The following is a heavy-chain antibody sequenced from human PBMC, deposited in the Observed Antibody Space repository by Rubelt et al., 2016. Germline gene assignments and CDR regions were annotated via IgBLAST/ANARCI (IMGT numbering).Heavy chain of an antibody. CDR1: GFTFSDYT. CDR2: INTNGNTA. Sequence: SGQPGRSLRLSCVASGFTFSDYTMHWVRLVPGKGLEWVSFINTNGNTAYYADSVKGRFTISRDNAKNSLSLQINSLRDDDTAVYYCARSSTCDYWGQGTLVTVSS. V-gene: IGHV3-48*02. D-gene: IGHD6-13*01. J-gene: IGHJ4*02. CDR3: ARSSTCDY.